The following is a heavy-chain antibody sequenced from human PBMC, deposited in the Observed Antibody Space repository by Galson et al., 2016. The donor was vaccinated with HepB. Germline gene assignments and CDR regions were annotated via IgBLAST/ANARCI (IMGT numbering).Heavy chain of an antibody. CDR1: GFTFKTYT. V-gene: IGHV3-21*01. CDR2: ISSSKTYI. J-gene: IGHJ3*01. Sequence: SLRLSCAASGFTFKTYTMNWVRQAPGKAPEWVSSISSSKTYIYYADSVRGRFTVSRDNAKDSLYLQMYSLRAEGTATYYCAREGSVVKPTDPVSAFDFWGQGTVVTVSS. D-gene: IGHD1-1*01. CDR3: AREGSVVKPTDPVSAFDF.